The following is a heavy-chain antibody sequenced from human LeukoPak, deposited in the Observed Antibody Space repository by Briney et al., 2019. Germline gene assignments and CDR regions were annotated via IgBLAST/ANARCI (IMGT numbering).Heavy chain of an antibody. Sequence: HTGGSLRLSCAASGFTFSSYGMHWVRQAPGKGLEWVAFIRYDGSNKYYADSVKGRFTISRDNSKNTLYLQMNSLRAEDTAVYYCAKDSGYSSGWYIVYYYYGMDVWGQGTTVTVSS. J-gene: IGHJ6*02. CDR3: AKDSGYSSGWYIVYYYYGMDV. V-gene: IGHV3-30*02. CDR1: GFTFSSYG. CDR2: IRYDGSNK. D-gene: IGHD6-13*01.